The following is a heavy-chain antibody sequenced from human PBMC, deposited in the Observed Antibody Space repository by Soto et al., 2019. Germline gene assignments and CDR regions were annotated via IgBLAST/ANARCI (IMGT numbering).Heavy chain of an antibody. CDR3: AREGTYYDFWSGYYRLGMDV. CDR2: IGTAGDT. V-gene: IGHV3-13*01. CDR1: GFTFSSYD. J-gene: IGHJ6*02. Sequence: SLRLSCAASGFTFSSYDMHWVRQATGKGLEWVSAIGTAGDTCYPGSVKGRFTISRENAKNSLYLQMNSLRAGDTAVYYCAREGTYYDFWSGYYRLGMDVWGQGTTVTVSS. D-gene: IGHD3-3*01.